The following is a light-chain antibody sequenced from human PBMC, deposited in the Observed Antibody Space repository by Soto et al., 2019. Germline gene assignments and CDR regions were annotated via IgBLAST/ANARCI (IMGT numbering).Light chain of an antibody. V-gene: IGLV2-8*01. J-gene: IGLJ1*01. Sequence: QSVLAQPPSASGSPGQSVTISCTGTRNDIGAYEFVSWYQHHPGKAPKLIIYEVVQRPSGVPDRFSGSKSGNTASLTVSGLQAADEADYYCKSYAGSNTYVFGTGTKGTVL. CDR2: EVV. CDR3: KSYAGSNTYV. CDR1: RNDIGAYEF.